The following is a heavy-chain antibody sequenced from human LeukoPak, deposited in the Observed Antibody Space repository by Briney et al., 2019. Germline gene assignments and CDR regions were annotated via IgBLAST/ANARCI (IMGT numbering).Heavy chain of an antibody. Sequence: SETLSLTCTVSGGSISSYYWSWIRQPAGKGLEWIGRIYTSGSTNYNPSLKSRVTMPVDTSKNQFSLKLSSVTAADTAVYYCARGGGYSYGSYYYFDYWGQGTLVTVSS. CDR2: IYTSGST. CDR3: ARGGGYSYGSYYYFDY. J-gene: IGHJ4*02. V-gene: IGHV4-4*07. D-gene: IGHD5-18*01. CDR1: GGSISSYY.